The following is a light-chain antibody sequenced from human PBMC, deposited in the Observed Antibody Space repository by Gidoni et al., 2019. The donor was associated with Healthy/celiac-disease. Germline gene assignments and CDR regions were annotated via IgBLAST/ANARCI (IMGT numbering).Light chain of an antibody. J-gene: IGKJ3*01. CDR1: QSVSSY. Sequence: EIVLTQSPATLSLSPGERAIFSCRPSQSVSSYLAWYQQKPGQAPRLLIYDASNRATGIPARFSGSGSGTDFTLTISSLEPEDFAVYYCQQRSNWPPVFTFGPGTKVDIK. V-gene: IGKV3-11*01. CDR2: DAS. CDR3: QQRSNWPPVFT.